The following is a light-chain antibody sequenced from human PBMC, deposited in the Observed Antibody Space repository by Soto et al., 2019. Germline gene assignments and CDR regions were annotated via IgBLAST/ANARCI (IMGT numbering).Light chain of an antibody. Sequence: DFPMTQSPSTLSASVGDRVTITCRGHTNIRSRLAWFQQTPEKATNLLNYDASSLKSGVPQRFSGSASGTEFTLTISSLQTDDFSSYYYQQYHSYWTFGQGTKVDIK. J-gene: IGKJ1*01. V-gene: IGKV1-5*01. CDR3: QQYHSYWT. CDR1: TNIRSR. CDR2: DAS.